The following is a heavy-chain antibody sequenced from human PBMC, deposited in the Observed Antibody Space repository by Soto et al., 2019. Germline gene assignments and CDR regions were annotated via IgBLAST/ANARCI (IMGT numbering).Heavy chain of an antibody. J-gene: IGHJ3*02. D-gene: IGHD2-15*01. CDR2: ISYDGSNK. CDR3: ARECQTLPLDAFDI. Sequence: QVQLVESGGGVVQPGRSLRLSCAASGLTFRSYVMHWVRQAPGKGLEGVAVISYDGSNKYYADSVKGRFTISRDNSKNTLYLQMNSLRAEDTAVYYCARECQTLPLDAFDIWGQGTMVTVSS. CDR1: GLTFRSYV. V-gene: IGHV3-30-3*01.